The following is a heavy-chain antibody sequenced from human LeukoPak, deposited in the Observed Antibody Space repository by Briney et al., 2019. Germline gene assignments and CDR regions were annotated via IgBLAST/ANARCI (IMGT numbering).Heavy chain of an antibody. V-gene: IGHV1-3*01. CDR1: GYTFTSYA. J-gene: IGHJ1*01. D-gene: IGHD2-2*01. CDR2: INAGNGDT. CDR3: ARGERCSSTSCYAMSEYFQH. Sequence: ASVKVSCKASGYTFTSYAMHWVRQAPGQRLEWMGWINAGNGDTKYSQKFQGRVTITGDTSASTAYMELSSLRSEDTAVYYCARGERCSSTSCYAMSEYFQHWGQGTLVTVSS.